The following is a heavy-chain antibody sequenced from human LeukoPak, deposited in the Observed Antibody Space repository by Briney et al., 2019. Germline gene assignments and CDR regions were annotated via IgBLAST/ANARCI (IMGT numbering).Heavy chain of an antibody. Sequence: ASVKVSCKASGYTFTIYDINWVRQATGQGLEWMGWMNPNSGNTGYAQKFQGRVTITRNTSISTAYMELSSLRSEDTAVHYCAREPPEAYYFDYWGQGSLVTVSS. CDR2: MNPNSGNT. D-gene: IGHD1-14*01. CDR1: GYTFTIYD. CDR3: AREPPEAYYFDY. J-gene: IGHJ4*02. V-gene: IGHV1-8*03.